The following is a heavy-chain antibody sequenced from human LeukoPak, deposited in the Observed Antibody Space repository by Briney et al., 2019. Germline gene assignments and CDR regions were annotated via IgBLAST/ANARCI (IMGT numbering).Heavy chain of an antibody. V-gene: IGHV3-21*01. CDR1: GFTFSSYS. Sequence: PGGSLRLSCAASGFTFSSYSMNWVRQAPGKGLEWVSSISSSSSYIYYADSVKGRFTISRDNAKNSLYLQMNSLRAEDTAVYYCARVSEYDFWSGRRAFDIWGQGTMVTVSS. J-gene: IGHJ3*02. CDR3: ARVSEYDFWSGRRAFDI. CDR2: ISSSSSYI. D-gene: IGHD3-3*01.